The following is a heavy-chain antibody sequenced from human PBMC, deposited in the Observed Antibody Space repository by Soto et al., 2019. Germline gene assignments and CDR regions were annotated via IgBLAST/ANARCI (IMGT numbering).Heavy chain of an antibody. D-gene: IGHD2-15*01. J-gene: IGHJ4*02. V-gene: IGHV3-21*01. CDR3: ARDGCSGDSCYSYDFDY. CDR2: ISSSSSYI. CDR1: GFTFSSYS. Sequence: LRLSCAASGFTFSSYSMNWVRQAPGKGLEWVSSISSSSSYIYYADSVKGRFTISRDNAKNSLYLQMNSLRAEDTAVYYCARDGCSGDSCYSYDFDYWGPGTLVTVSS.